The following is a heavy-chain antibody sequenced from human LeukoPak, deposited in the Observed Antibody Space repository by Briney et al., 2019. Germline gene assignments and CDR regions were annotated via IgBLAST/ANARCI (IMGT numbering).Heavy chain of an antibody. V-gene: IGHV4-59*12. Sequence: SETLSLTCTVSGCSISSYYWSWIRQPPGQGLEWIGNLSYIGSTNSNPTLKSRVPISIATSKNQFSLKLSSVTAADTAVYYCARALRGPPAAVLAAFDYWGQGTLVTVSS. J-gene: IGHJ4*02. D-gene: IGHD2-2*01. CDR3: ARALRGPPAAVLAAFDY. CDR1: GCSISSYY. CDR2: LSYIGST.